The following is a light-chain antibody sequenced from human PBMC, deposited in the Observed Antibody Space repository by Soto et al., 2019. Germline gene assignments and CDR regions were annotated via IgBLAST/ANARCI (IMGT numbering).Light chain of an antibody. J-gene: IGKJ3*01. V-gene: IGKV1-5*03. CDR2: RAS. Sequence: DIQITQSPSSLSAFVGDGVTITCRASQTIISWLAWYQQKPGKAPKLLIYRASSLETGVPSRFSGSGSGTEFTLTISSLQPDDVATYYCQQYNSYPFTFGPGTKVAIK. CDR1: QTIISW. CDR3: QQYNSYPFT.